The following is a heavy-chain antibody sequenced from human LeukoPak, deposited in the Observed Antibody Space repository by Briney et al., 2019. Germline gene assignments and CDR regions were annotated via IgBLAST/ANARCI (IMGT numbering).Heavy chain of an antibody. D-gene: IGHD1-26*01. J-gene: IGHJ6*03. CDR1: GFTFSSHG. CDR3: AKGHGWEASYYYYVDV. CDR2: ITSGGRT. Sequence: GGSLRLSCAASGFTFSSHGMNWVRQAPGKGLEWVSGITSGGRTYYADSVKGRFAISRDNSKNTLYLKMNSLRAEDTAVYYCAKGHGWEASYYYYVDVWGKGTTVTISS. V-gene: IGHV3-23*01.